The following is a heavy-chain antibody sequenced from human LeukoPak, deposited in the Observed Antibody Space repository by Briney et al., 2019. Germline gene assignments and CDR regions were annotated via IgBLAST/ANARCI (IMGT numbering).Heavy chain of an antibody. J-gene: IGHJ4*02. CDR2: ISGSGGST. CDR3: AKGWHRSSRGDFDH. Sequence: PGGSLRLSCAASGFTFSSYAMSWVRQAPGKGLEWVSAISGSGGSTYYADSVKGRFTISRDNSKNTLYLQMSSLRAEDTAVYYCAKGWHRSSRGDFDHWGQGTLVTVSS. CDR1: GFTFSSYA. V-gene: IGHV3-23*01. D-gene: IGHD2-15*01.